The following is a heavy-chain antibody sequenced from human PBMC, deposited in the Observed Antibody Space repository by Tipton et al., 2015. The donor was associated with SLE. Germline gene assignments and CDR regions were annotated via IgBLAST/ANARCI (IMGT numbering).Heavy chain of an antibody. J-gene: IGHJ4*02. CDR3: AIALQNYFDY. CDR1: GGSISSGGYY. Sequence: TLTLTCTVSGGSISSGGYYWSWIRQHPGKGLEWIGYIYYSGSTYYNPSLKSRVTISIDTSKNQFSLRLGSVTAADTAVYYCAIALQNYFDYWGQGTLVTDSS. CDR2: IYYSGST. V-gene: IGHV4-31*03.